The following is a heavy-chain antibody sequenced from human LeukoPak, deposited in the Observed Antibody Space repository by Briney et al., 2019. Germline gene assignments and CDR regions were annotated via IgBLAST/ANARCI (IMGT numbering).Heavy chain of an antibody. V-gene: IGHV3-21*01. J-gene: IGHJ4*02. D-gene: IGHD3-10*01. Sequence: GGSLRLSCAASGFTFSTYNMNWVRQAPGEGLEWVLSINSGSTYIYYADSVKGRFTISRDNAKNSLYLQMNSLRAEDTAVYYCARVSVGNNYGSGSYDNWGQGTLVTVSS. CDR3: ARVSVGNNYGSGSYDN. CDR2: INSGSTYI. CDR1: GFTFSTYN.